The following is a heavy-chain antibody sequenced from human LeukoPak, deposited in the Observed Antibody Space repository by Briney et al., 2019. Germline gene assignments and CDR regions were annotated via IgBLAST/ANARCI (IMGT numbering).Heavy chain of an antibody. J-gene: IGHJ4*02. Sequence: SGPTLVNPTQPLTLTCIFSGFSLSTSGMCVSWIRQPPGKALEWLARIDWDDDKEYSTSPKTRLTISKDTAKNQVVLTMTDMDPVDTATYYCARIRADSSGGYVDYCGQGTLVTVSS. CDR1: GFSLSTSGMC. CDR2: IDWDDDK. CDR3: ARIRADSSGGYVDY. V-gene: IGHV2-70*11. D-gene: IGHD6-19*01.